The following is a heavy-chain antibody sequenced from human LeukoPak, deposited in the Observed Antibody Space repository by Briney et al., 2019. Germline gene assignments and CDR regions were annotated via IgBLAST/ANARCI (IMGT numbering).Heavy chain of an antibody. CDR1: GFSFSSYP. Sequence: PGGSLRLSCAASGFSFSSYPLHWVRQAPGKGLEWVTLISFDGSKIYYADSVKGRFTISRDNSKNTLYLQMNSLRAEDTAVYYCAKTSTQPLPIRGAFDIWGQGTMVTVSS. CDR2: ISFDGSKI. D-gene: IGHD3-3*02. J-gene: IGHJ3*02. CDR3: AKTSTQPLPIRGAFDI. V-gene: IGHV3-30-3*02.